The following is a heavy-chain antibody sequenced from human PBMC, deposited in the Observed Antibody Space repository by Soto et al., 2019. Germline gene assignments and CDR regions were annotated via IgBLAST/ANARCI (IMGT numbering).Heavy chain of an antibody. Sequence: PGGSLRLSCAASGFTFSSYGMHWVRQAPGKGLEWVAVIWYDGSNKYYADSVKGRFTISRDNSKNTLYLRMNSLRAEDTAVYYCARRLGLQGGSMMDVWGQGTTVTVSS. CDR2: IWYDGSNK. J-gene: IGHJ6*02. D-gene: IGHD4-4*01. V-gene: IGHV3-33*01. CDR3: ARRLGLQGGSMMDV. CDR1: GFTFSSYG.